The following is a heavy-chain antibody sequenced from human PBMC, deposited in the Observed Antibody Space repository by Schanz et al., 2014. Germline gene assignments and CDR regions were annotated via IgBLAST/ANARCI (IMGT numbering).Heavy chain of an antibody. CDR3: TRSTLWAYDV. V-gene: IGHV4-59*12. J-gene: IGHJ3*01. D-gene: IGHD2-21*01. CDR2: IFHSGTT. Sequence: QVHLQESGPGLVKPSETLSLTCTVSGGSISNNYWGWIRQPPGKGLEWIGEIFHSGTTNYNPSLESRVTISVDKSKNQFSLIVTSMTAADTAVYYCTRSTLWAYDVWGRGTMVIVSS. CDR1: GGSISNNY.